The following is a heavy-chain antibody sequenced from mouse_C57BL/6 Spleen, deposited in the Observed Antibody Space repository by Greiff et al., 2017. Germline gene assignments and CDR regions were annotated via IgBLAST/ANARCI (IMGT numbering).Heavy chain of an antibody. CDR3: ARQGDDYDRDAMDY. J-gene: IGHJ4*01. D-gene: IGHD2-4*01. Sequence: EVKLVESGGDLVKPGGSLKLSCAASGFTFSSYGMSWVRQTPDKRLEWVATISSGGSYTYYPDSVKGRFTISRDNAKNTLYLQMSSLKSEDTAMYYCARQGDDYDRDAMDYWGQGTSVTVSS. CDR2: ISSGGSYT. CDR1: GFTFSSYG. V-gene: IGHV5-6*01.